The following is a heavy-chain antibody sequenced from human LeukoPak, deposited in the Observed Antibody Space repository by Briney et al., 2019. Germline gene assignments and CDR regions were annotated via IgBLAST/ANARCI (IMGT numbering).Heavy chain of an antibody. CDR2: IYYSGTT. D-gene: IGHD3-10*01. V-gene: IGHV4-59*01. J-gene: IGHJ6*04. CDR1: VGSINNFY. Sequence: SETLSLTCTVSVGSINNFYWSWIRPPPGGGLEWIGYIYYSGTTNYNPSLESRVTISVDTSKNQFSLKLTFVTAADTAVYYCARLARLTLIRGVTGYHSLDVWGKGTKVTVSS. CDR3: ARLARLTLIRGVTGYHSLDV.